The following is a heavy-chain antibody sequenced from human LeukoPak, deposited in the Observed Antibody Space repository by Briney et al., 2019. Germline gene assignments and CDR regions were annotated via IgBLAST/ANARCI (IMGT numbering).Heavy chain of an antibody. CDR1: GGSITADY. J-gene: IGHJ4*02. V-gene: IGHV4-59*08. D-gene: IGHD1/OR15-1a*01. CDR2: IFYSGSA. CDR3: AGQGTSGFYYFDY. Sequence: SETLSLTCTVSGGSITADYWGWIRQPPGKGLEWIGYIFYSGSAHYNPSLESRLTISLDTSRNQLSLRLTSVTAADTAVYYCAGQGTSGFYYFDYWGLGTLVTVSS.